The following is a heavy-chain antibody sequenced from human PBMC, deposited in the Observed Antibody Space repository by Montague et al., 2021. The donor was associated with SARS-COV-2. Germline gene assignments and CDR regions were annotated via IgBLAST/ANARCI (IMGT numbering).Heavy chain of an antibody. D-gene: IGHD3-10*01. CDR2: IDWDDDK. V-gene: IGHV2-70*11. Sequence: PALVKPTQTLTLTCNFSGFSRSTSGMCVSWIRQPPGKALEWLARIDWDDDKYYSTSLKTRLTISKDTSKNQVVLTMTNMDPVDTATYYCARTYGSGRGFDLWGRGTLVTVSS. CDR3: ARTYGSGRGFDL. J-gene: IGHJ2*01. CDR1: GFSRSTSGMC.